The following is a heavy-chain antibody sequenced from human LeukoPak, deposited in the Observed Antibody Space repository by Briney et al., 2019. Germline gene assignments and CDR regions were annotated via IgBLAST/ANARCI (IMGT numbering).Heavy chain of an antibody. CDR2: IIPIFGTA. CDR3: ARDSSSWYYWFDP. J-gene: IGHJ5*02. D-gene: IGHD6-13*01. Sequence: SVKVSCKASGGTFSSYAISWVRQAPGQGLEWMGGIIPIFGTADYAQKFQGRVTITTDESTSTAYMELSSLRSEDTAVYYCARDSSSWYYWFDPWGQGTLVTVSS. CDR1: GGTFSSYA. V-gene: IGHV1-69*05.